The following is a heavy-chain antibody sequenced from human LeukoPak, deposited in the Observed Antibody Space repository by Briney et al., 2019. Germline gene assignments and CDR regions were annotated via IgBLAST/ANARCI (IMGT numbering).Heavy chain of an antibody. CDR2: ISAYNGNT. D-gene: IGHD4-17*01. Sequence: ASVKVSCKASGYTFTSYGISWVRQAPGQGLEWMGWISAYNGNTNYAQKLQGRVTMTTDTSTSTAYMELRSLRSDDTAVYYCARVTYYGDFTYYYYGMDVWAQGTTVTVSS. V-gene: IGHV1-18*01. CDR1: GYTFTSYG. CDR3: ARVTYYGDFTYYYYGMDV. J-gene: IGHJ6*02.